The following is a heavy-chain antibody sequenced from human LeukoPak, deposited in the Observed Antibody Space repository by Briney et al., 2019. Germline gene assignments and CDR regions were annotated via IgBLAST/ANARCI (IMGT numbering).Heavy chain of an antibody. J-gene: IGHJ4*02. V-gene: IGHV1-69*01. CDR2: IIPIFGTA. CDR1: GGTFSSYA. CDR3: ARSRSRTTATYDFDY. D-gene: IGHD2/OR15-2a*01. Sequence: SVKVSCKASGGTFSSYAISRVRQAPGQGLEWMGGIIPIFGTANYAQKFQGRVTITADESTSTAYMELSSLRSEDTAVYYCARSRSRTTATYDFDYWGQGTLVTVSS.